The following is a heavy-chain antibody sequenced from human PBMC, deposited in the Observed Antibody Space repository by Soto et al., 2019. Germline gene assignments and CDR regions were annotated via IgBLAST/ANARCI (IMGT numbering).Heavy chain of an antibody. CDR1: GFTFSSYA. J-gene: IGHJ5*02. CDR2: ISYDGSNK. CDR3: ARGAAAGTEGWFDP. V-gene: IGHV3-30-3*01. Sequence: PGGSLRLSCAASGFTFSSYAMHWVRQAPGKGLEWVAVISYDGSNKYYADSVKGRFTISRDNSKNTLYLQMNSLRAEDTAVYYCARGAAAGTEGWFDPWGQGTLVTVSS. D-gene: IGHD6-13*01.